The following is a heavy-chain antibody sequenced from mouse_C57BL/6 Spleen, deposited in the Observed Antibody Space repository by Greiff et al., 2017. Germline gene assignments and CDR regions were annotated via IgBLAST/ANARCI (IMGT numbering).Heavy chain of an antibody. D-gene: IGHD2-4*01. CDR3: ARQDDYGSGYYN. J-gene: IGHJ4*01. V-gene: IGHV5-6*01. Sequence: VQGVESGGDLVKPGGSLKLSCAASGFTFSSYGMPWVRQTSDKRLEWVATISSGGSYTYYPDSVKGRFTISRDNAKNTLYLQMSSLKSEVTAMYYCARQDDYGSGYYNWGQGTSVTVAS. CDR2: ISSGGSYT. CDR1: GFTFSSYG.